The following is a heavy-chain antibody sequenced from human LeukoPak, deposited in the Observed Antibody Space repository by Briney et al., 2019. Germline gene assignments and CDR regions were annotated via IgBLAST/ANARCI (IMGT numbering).Heavy chain of an antibody. CDR2: IYFSGTT. D-gene: IGHD6-6*01. CDR1: DVAITTFY. J-gene: IGHJ4*02. CDR3: ATTTIGSSSSYYFRY. V-gene: IGHV4-59*12. Sequence: SETLSLTCTISDVAITTFYWSWVRQPPGKGLEWIGDIYFSGTTDYNPALKSRVTLSVDTSKNQFSLTLTSLTAAGKAMYYCATTTIGSSSSYYFRYWGRGTLVTVSS.